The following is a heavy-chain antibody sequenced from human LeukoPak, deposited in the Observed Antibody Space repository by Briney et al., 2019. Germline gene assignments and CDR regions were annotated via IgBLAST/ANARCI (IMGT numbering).Heavy chain of an antibody. J-gene: IGHJ5*02. Sequence: SETLSLTCTVSGGSISSGGYYWSWIRQPPGKGLEWIGYIYHSGSTYYNPSLKSRVTISVDRSKNQFSLRLSSVTAADTAVYYCARHRSPERNNWFDPWGQGTLVTVSS. V-gene: IGHV4-30-2*01. CDR1: GGSISSGGYY. CDR2: IYHSGST. CDR3: ARHRSPERNNWFDP.